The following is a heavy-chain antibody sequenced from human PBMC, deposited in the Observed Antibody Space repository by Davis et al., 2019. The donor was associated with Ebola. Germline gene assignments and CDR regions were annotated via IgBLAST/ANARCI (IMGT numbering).Heavy chain of an antibody. D-gene: IGHD5-18*01. V-gene: IGHV1-18*01. CDR3: ARDQGAAAMDRLYYYYGMDV. CDR1: GYTFTSYG. J-gene: IGHJ6*04. CDR2: ISAYNGNT. Sequence: AASVKVSCKASGYTFTSYGISWVRQAPGQGLEWMGWISAYNGNTNYAQKLQGRVTMTTDTSTSTAYMELRSLRSDDTAVYYCARDQGAAAMDRLYYYYGMDVWGKGTTVTVSS.